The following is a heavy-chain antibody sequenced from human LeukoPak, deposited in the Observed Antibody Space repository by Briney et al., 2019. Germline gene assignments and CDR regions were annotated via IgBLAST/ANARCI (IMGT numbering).Heavy chain of an antibody. CDR1: GFTFSSYW. CDR3: ARGGIAVAGYFDY. V-gene: IGHV3-74*01. CDR2: FNSDGSST. D-gene: IGHD6-19*01. Sequence: GGSLRLSCAASGFTFSSYWMHWVRQAPGKGLVWVSRFNSDGSSTSYADSVKGRFTISRDNAKNTLYLQMNSLRAEDTAVYYCARGGIAVAGYFDYWGQGTLVTVSS. J-gene: IGHJ4*02.